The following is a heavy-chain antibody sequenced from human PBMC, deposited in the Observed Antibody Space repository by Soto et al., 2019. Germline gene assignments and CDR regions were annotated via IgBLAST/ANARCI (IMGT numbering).Heavy chain of an antibody. V-gene: IGHV3-53*01. J-gene: IGHJ4*02. Sequence: VQLVESGGGLIQPGGSLKLSCAASGFTVGNNYMSWVRQAPGKGLEWVSLIYSTGTTKYADSVKGRFTVSRDNAKNTLYLLMNSLRPEDTAVYYCAKDGRGSGSHYNSFGYWGQGTLVTVSS. CDR2: IYSTGTT. D-gene: IGHD3-10*01. CDR3: AKDGRGSGSHYNSFGY. CDR1: GFTVGNNY.